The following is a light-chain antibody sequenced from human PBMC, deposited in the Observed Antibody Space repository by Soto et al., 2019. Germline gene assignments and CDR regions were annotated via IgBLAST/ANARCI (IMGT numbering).Light chain of an antibody. CDR1: QDITSA. V-gene: IGKV1-13*02. Sequence: IQLTQSPSSLSASVGDRVTITCRASQDITSALAWYQQKPGKAPNLLIYAASSLKSGVPSRFSGSGSGTDFTLTISSLQPEDFATYYCQQFNSYLITFGQGTRLEIK. J-gene: IGKJ5*01. CDR3: QQFNSYLIT. CDR2: AAS.